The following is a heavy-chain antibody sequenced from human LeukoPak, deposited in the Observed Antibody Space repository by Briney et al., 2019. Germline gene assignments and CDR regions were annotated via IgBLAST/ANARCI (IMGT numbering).Heavy chain of an antibody. D-gene: IGHD6-6*01. J-gene: IGHJ4*02. Sequence: GGSLRLSCAASGFTFSSYTMNWVRQAPGKGLVWVSRINTDGSSTNYADSVKGRFTISRDNAKNTLYLQMNSLRAEDTAVYYCARGGSYSSSSVDYWGQGTLVTVSS. CDR3: ARGGSYSSSSVDY. CDR1: GFTFSSYT. CDR2: INTDGSST. V-gene: IGHV3-74*01.